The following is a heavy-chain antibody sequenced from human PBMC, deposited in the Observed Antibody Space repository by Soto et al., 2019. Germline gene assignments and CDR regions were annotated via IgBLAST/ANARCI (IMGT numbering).Heavy chain of an antibody. CDR1: GFTFSSYN. D-gene: IGHD3-9*01. CDR2: ISSSSTYI. Sequence: EVQLVESGGGLVQPVGSLRLSCAASGFTFSSYNMNWVRQAPGKGLEWVSSISSSSTYIHYADPVKGRFTISRDNAKNSLYLQMNSLRAEDTAVYYCARETNYDILTASYGNWFDPWGQGTLVTVSS. CDR3: ARETNYDILTASYGNWFDP. J-gene: IGHJ5*02. V-gene: IGHV3-21*01.